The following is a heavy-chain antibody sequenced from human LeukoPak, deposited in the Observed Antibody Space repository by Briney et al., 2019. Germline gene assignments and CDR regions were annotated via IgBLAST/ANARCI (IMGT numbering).Heavy chain of an antibody. Sequence: GGSLRLSCAASGFTVSTNYMSWVRQAPGKGLEWVSVIYSADSTYYADSVKGRFTIYTDNSKNTLYLQMNSLRAEDTAVYYCATAVAGPPFAYWGQGTLVTVSS. CDR2: IYSADST. D-gene: IGHD6-19*01. CDR3: ATAVAGPPFAY. J-gene: IGHJ4*02. CDR1: GFTVSTNY. V-gene: IGHV3-53*01.